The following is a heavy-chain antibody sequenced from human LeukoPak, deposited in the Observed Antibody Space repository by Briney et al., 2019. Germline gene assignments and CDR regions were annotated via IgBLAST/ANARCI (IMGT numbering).Heavy chain of an antibody. CDR3: ARAAGYSSSWFLFYFDY. J-gene: IGHJ4*02. D-gene: IGHD6-13*01. Sequence: PLQTLSLTSAVSGGSISSGGYSWSWIRQPPGKGLEWIGYIYHSGSTYYNPSLKSRVTISVDRSKNQFSLKLGSVTAADTAVYYCARAAGYSSSWFLFYFDYWGQGTLVTVSS. CDR1: GGSISSGGYS. V-gene: IGHV4-30-2*01. CDR2: IYHSGST.